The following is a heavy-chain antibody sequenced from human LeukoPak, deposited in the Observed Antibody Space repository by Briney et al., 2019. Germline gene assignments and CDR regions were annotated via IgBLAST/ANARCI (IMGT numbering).Heavy chain of an antibody. J-gene: IGHJ4*02. CDR2: ISPNSGGT. Sequence: ASVTVSRQASGYTFTAYYLHWVRQPPGQGLAWVGVISPNSGGTNNTQTVQVRVPMTRDTSNSPHSMELSRLRSDDTAVYFCARRCDTSSYYTYYFDYWGQGTLVTVSS. V-gene: IGHV1-2*02. CDR3: ARRCDTSSYYTYYFDY. CDR1: GYTFTAYY. D-gene: IGHD3-22*01.